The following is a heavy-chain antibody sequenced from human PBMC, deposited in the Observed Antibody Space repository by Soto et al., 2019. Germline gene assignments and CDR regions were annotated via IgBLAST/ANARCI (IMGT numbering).Heavy chain of an antibody. Sequence: EVQMLESGGGLVQPGGSLRLSCAASGFILSNYAMSWVRQAPGKGLEWVAGMGGANGDTYYADSVRGRFAISRDNSKSTLFLQMNSLRAEDTAVYYCAKDRVNHNSVWDPFDIWGQGTMVTVSS. CDR1: GFILSNYA. J-gene: IGHJ3*02. D-gene: IGHD1-20*01. CDR2: MGGANGDT. V-gene: IGHV3-23*01. CDR3: AKDRVNHNSVWDPFDI.